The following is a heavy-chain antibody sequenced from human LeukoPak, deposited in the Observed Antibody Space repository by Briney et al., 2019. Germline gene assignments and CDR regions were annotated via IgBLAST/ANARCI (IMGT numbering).Heavy chain of an antibody. CDR1: GFTFSSYG. J-gene: IGHJ4*02. D-gene: IGHD5-24*01. CDR3: AKGRHGFSFAELIF. Sequence: PGGSLRLSCAASGFTFSSYGMSWVRQAPGKGLEWVSASSDSGGSTYYVDSVKGRFTISRDNSKNTLFLQMNSLRAEDTAVYYCAKGRHGFSFAELIFWGRGTLVTVSS. CDR2: SSDSGGST. V-gene: IGHV3-23*01.